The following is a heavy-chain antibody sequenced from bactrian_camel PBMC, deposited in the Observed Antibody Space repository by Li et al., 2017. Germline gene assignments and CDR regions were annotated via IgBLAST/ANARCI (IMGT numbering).Heavy chain of an antibody. D-gene: IGHD2*01. CDR2: LDADGTT. J-gene: IGHJ4*01. CDR1: GPRQTYC. Sequence: HVQLVESGGGSVQAGGSLNVSCSYSGPRQTYCMGWFRQAAGKEREAVAGLDADGTTKYPDSVKGRFTISKDKSKNTLHLQMNSLKSEDTAIYYCAADTSRNYCALYEIPDFPYYSKGTQVTVS. V-gene: IGHV3S53*01.